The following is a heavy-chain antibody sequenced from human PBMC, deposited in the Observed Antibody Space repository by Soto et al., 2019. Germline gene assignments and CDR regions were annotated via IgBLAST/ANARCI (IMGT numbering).Heavy chain of an antibody. Sequence: GESLKISCKGSGYSFTSYWIVWVRQMPGKGLEWMGIIYPGDPDTRYSPSSQGQVTISADKSISTAYLQWSSLKASDTAMYYCARLNTAMVTLNYYYGMDVWGQGTTVTVSS. CDR1: GYSFTSYW. D-gene: IGHD5-18*01. CDR3: ARLNTAMVTLNYYYGMDV. CDR2: IYPGDPDT. V-gene: IGHV5-51*01. J-gene: IGHJ6*02.